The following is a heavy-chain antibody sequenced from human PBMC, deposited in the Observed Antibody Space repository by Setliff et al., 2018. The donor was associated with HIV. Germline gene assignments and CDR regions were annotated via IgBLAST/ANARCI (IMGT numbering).Heavy chain of an antibody. CDR2: IRYDGSNK. CDR1: ELTFSTHA. V-gene: IGHV3-30*02. J-gene: IGHJ4*02. Sequence: RLSCAASELTFSTHAIHWVRQAPGKGLEWVAFIRYDGSNKYYADSVKGRFTISRDNSKNTLYLQMNSLRAEDTAVYYCAKDQYDYVWGSYLTCDYWGQGTLVTVSS. CDR3: AKDQYDYVWGSYLTCDY. D-gene: IGHD3-16*02.